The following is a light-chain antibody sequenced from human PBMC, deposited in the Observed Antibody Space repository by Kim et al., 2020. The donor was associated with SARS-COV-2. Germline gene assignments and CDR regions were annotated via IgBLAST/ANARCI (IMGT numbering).Light chain of an antibody. CDR1: NLGDKY. Sequence: VSPGPTASFTCSGVNLGDKYASWYQQKPGQSPVLFIYQDNMRPSGIPERFAGSNSGNTATLTISGTQAMDEADYYCQAWVSTTPVFGGGTQLTVL. CDR2: QDN. V-gene: IGLV3-1*01. CDR3: QAWVSTTPV. J-gene: IGLJ2*01.